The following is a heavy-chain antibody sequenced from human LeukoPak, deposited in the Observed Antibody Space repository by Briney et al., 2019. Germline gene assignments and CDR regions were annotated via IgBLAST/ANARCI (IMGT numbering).Heavy chain of an antibody. V-gene: IGHV1-69*13. D-gene: IGHD1-14*01. J-gene: IGHJ6*03. Sequence: SVTVSCKASGGTFNTYALSWVRQAPGRGLEWMGAIIPMFDTTNYAQRFQGRLTLTADGSTGTAYLELNSLKAEDTAVYFCASGPFLTFDHTPEGYYHYYMDVWGTGTTVTTSS. CDR3: ASGPFLTFDHTPEGYYHYYMDV. CDR2: IIPMFDTT. CDR1: GGTFNTYA.